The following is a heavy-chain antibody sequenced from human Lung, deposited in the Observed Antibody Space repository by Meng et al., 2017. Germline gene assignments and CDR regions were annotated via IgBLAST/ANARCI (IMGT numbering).Heavy chain of an antibody. CDR1: GYTFTTYG. V-gene: IGHV1-18*01. J-gene: IGHJ4*02. CDR2: ISGYNGNT. Sequence: QVKLVQLGGWVKKPGASGKVSCKASGYTFTTYGISWVRQAPGQGLEWMGWISGYNGNTKYGQKLQGRVIMTTDTSTSTAYMELRSLRSDDTAVYYCARDFSHDPYYSSGPAYYLDYWGQGTLVTVSS. D-gene: IGHD3-22*01. CDR3: ARDFSHDPYYSSGPAYYLDY.